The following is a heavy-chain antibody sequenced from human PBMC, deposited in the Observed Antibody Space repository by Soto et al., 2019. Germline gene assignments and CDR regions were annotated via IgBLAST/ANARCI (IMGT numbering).Heavy chain of an antibody. CDR3: AKKGLGSLTTYRSGGDCHYAFDI. J-gene: IGHJ3*02. CDR1: GFTFSSYA. CDR2: ISGGGDGT. V-gene: IGHV3-23*01. D-gene: IGHD2-21*02. Sequence: EVQLLESGGGLVQPGGSLSLSCAASGFTFSSYAMSWVRQAPGKGLEWVSTISGGGDGTYYADSVKGRFTISRDNSRNTVYLQMNSLRAEDTAVYYCAKKGLGSLTTYRSGGDCHYAFDIWGQGTMVTVSS.